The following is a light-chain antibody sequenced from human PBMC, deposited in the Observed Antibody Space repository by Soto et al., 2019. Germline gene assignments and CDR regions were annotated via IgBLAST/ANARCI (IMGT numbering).Light chain of an antibody. CDR1: QSVSSSY. CDR3: QQYGTSFT. Sequence: DIVLTQSPGTLSLSPGERATLSCRASQSVSSSYLAWDQQKRGQAPRLLIYGASSRAIGSPVRVSGSGSGTDFTLSISRLEPEDFAVYYWQQYGTSFTFGPGTKVDIK. CDR2: GAS. V-gene: IGKV3-20*01. J-gene: IGKJ3*01.